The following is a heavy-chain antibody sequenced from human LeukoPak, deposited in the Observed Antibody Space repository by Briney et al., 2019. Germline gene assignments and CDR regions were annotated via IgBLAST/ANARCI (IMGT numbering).Heavy chain of an antibody. CDR1: GYSFTSYW. CDR3: ARRFENYGDYAYDAFDI. CDR2: IDPSDSYT. D-gene: IGHD4-17*01. V-gene: IGHV5-10-1*01. Sequence: GESLKISCKGSGYSFTSYWISWVRQMPGKGLEWMGRIDPSDSYTNYSPSFQGHVTISADKSISTAYLQWSSLKASDTAMYYCARRFENYGDYAYDAFDIWDQGTMVTVSS. J-gene: IGHJ3*02.